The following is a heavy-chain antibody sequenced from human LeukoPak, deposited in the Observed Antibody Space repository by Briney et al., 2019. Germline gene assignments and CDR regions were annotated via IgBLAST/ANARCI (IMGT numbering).Heavy chain of an antibody. D-gene: IGHD4-17*01. CDR1: GFTLSSYA. J-gene: IGHJ4*02. V-gene: IGHV3-23*01. CDR2: IGGSGSRR. CDR3: ARAYADSGDYEAY. Sequence: GGSLRLSCAASGFTLSSYAMSGVRQAPGKGLEWVSAIGGSGSRRYHADSVKGRFTISRDNSRNTLYLQMNSLRAEDTAVYYCARAYADSGDYEAYWGQGTLVTVSS.